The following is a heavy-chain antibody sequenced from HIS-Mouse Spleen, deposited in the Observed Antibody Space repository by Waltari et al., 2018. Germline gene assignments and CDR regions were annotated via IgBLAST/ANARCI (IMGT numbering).Heavy chain of an antibody. D-gene: IGHD6-13*01. V-gene: IGHV4-39*07. J-gene: IGHJ2*01. CDR2: IDYSWST. CDR3: AREIPYSSSWYDWYFDL. Sequence: QLQLQESGPGLVKPSETLSLTCTVSGGSISSSSYYWGWIRQPPGKGLEWIGSIDYSWSTYDNPSLKSRVTISVDTSKNQFSRKLSSVTAADTAVYYCAREIPYSSSWYDWYFDLWGRGTLVTVSS. CDR1: GGSISSSSYY.